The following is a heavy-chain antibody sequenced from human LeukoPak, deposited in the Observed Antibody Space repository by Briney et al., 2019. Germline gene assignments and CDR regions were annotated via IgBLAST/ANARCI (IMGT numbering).Heavy chain of an antibody. D-gene: IGHD3-22*01. J-gene: IGHJ4*02. CDR2: ISSSSSYT. Sequence: PGGSLRLSCAASGFTFSDYYMSWIRQAPGKGLGWVSYISSSSSYTNYANSVKGRFTISRDNAKNSLYLQMNSLRAEDTAVYYCARDTYYYDSSGYFDYWGQGTLVTVSS. V-gene: IGHV3-11*05. CDR1: GFTFSDYY. CDR3: ARDTYYYDSSGYFDY.